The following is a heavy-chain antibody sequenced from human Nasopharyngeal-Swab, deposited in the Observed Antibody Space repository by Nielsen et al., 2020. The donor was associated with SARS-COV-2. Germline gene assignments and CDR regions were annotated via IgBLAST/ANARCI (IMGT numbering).Heavy chain of an antibody. V-gene: IGHV3-23*01. D-gene: IGHD2-2*01. J-gene: IGHJ6*02. CDR1: GFTFSSYA. CDR3: AKDLNSEGYCSSTSCYVLDYYGMDD. Sequence: GGSLSLSCAASGFTFSSYAMSWVRQAPGKGLEWVSDISGSGGSTYYADSVKGRFTISRDNSKNTLYLQMNSLRAEDTAVYYCAKDLNSEGYCSSTSCYVLDYYGMDDWGQGTTVTVSS. CDR2: ISGSGGST.